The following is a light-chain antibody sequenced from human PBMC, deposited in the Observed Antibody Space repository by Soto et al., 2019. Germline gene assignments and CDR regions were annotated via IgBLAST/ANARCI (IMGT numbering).Light chain of an antibody. Sequence: AIQMTQSPSSLSAYVGDRVTITCRASQGIRNDLGWYQQKPGKAPKLLIYAASSLQSGVPSRFSGSGSGTDFTLTIISLQPEDFATYYCLQDYNYPRTFGQGTKLEIK. J-gene: IGKJ2*01. CDR3: LQDYNYPRT. V-gene: IGKV1-6*01. CDR2: AAS. CDR1: QGIRND.